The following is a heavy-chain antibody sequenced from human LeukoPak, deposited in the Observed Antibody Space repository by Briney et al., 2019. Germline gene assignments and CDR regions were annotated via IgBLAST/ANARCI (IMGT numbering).Heavy chain of an antibody. CDR1: GGSISGDY. D-gene: IGHD2-21*01. J-gene: IGHJ4*02. CDR2: IHYTGGT. Sequence: SETLSLTCTVSGGSISGDYWSWIRQPPGKGLDWVGYIHYTGGTNYNPSLKSRVTISVDTSKNQSSLMLSSVTAADTAVYYCARLQGDSTAVFDFWGQGALVTASS. CDR3: ARLQGDSTAVFDF. V-gene: IGHV4-59*01.